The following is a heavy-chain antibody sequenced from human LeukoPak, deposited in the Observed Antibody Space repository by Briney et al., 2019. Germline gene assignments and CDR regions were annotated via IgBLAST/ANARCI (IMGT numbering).Heavy chain of an antibody. CDR2: ISGSGGST. V-gene: IGHV3-23*01. D-gene: IGHD3-22*01. Sequence: GGSLRLSCAASGFTFSSYAMTWVRQAPGKGLEWVSAISGSGGSTYHADSAKGRFTISRDNSKNTLYLQMNSLRVEDTAVYYCAKGMVNDYDSSGFCGGFDYWGQGTLVTVSS. CDR1: GFTFSSYA. J-gene: IGHJ4*02. CDR3: AKGMVNDYDSSGFCGGFDY.